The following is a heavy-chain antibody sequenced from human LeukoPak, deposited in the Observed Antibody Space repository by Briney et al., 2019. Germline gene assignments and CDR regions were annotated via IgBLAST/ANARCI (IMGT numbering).Heavy chain of an antibody. CDR3: ARDGEAAAAGFYFDY. Sequence: SETLSLTCTVSGGSISSYYWSWIRQPPGKGLEWIGYIYYSGSTNYNPPLKSRVTISVDTSKNQFSLKLSSVTAADTAVYYCARDGEAAAAGFYFDYWGQGTLVTVSS. CDR1: GGSISSYY. V-gene: IGHV4-59*01. J-gene: IGHJ4*02. D-gene: IGHD6-13*01. CDR2: IYYSGST.